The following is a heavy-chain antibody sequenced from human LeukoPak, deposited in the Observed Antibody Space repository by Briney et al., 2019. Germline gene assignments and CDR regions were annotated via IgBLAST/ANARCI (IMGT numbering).Heavy chain of an antibody. D-gene: IGHD4-11*01. V-gene: IGHV4-59*01. Sequence: PSETLSLTCTVSGGSISTYYWSWIRQPPGKGLEWIGYISYSGSTNYNPSLKSRVTISVDTSKNQFSLNLISVTAADTAVYYCARCALAVTDFDYWGQGTLVTVSS. CDR3: ARCALAVTDFDY. CDR1: GGSISTYY. CDR2: ISYSGST. J-gene: IGHJ4*02.